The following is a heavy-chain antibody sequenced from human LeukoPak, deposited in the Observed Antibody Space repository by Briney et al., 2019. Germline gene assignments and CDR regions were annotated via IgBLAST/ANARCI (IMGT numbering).Heavy chain of an antibody. V-gene: IGHV3-21*01. Sequence: ETLSLTCTVSGGSISSGGYYWSWIRQAPGKGLEWVSSISSSSSYIYYADSVKGRFTISRDNAKNSLYLQMNSLRAEDTAVYYCTRELGSGELLPYFDYWGQGTLVTVSS. D-gene: IGHD3-10*01. J-gene: IGHJ4*02. CDR3: TRELGSGELLPYFDY. CDR1: GGSISSGGYY. CDR2: ISSSSSYI.